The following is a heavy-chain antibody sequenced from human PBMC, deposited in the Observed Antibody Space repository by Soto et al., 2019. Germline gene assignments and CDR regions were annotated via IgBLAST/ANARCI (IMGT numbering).Heavy chain of an antibody. CDR1: GGSISSSSYY. J-gene: IGHJ6*02. CDR3: ASVRLVPAAMRGYYYCYGMDV. V-gene: IGHV4-39*01. CDR2: IYYSGST. Sequence: PSETLSLTCTVSGGSISSSSYYWGWIRQPPGKGLEWIGSIYYSGSTYYNPSLKSRVTISVDTSKNQFSLKLSSVTAADTAVYYCASVRLVPAAMRGYYYCYGMDVWGQGTTVTVSS. D-gene: IGHD2-2*01.